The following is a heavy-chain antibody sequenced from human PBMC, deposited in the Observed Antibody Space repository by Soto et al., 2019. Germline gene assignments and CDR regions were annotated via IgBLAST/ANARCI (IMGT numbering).Heavy chain of an antibody. CDR2: IYPGDSDT. Sequence: GESLKISCKGSGYSFTSYWIGWVRQMPGKGLEWMGIIYPGDSDTRYSPSFQGQVTISADKSISTAYLQWSSLKASDTAMNYCARQGYCSGGSCHYYYGMDVWGQGTTVTVSS. CDR3: ARQGYCSGGSCHYYYGMDV. CDR1: GYSFTSYW. V-gene: IGHV5-51*01. D-gene: IGHD2-15*01. J-gene: IGHJ6*02.